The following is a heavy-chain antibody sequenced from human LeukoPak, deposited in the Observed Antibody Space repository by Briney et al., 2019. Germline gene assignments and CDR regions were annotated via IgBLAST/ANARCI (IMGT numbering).Heavy chain of an antibody. CDR2: IYSGGST. J-gene: IGHJ4*02. D-gene: IGHD3-16*01. CDR1: GVTVKSNY. Sequence: PGGALKPPWAASGVTVKSNYHNLCPQAPGKGLEWVSIIYSGGSTYYADSVKGRFTISRDNSKNILYLQMNSLRAEDTAVYYCAREKLNWGFDYWGQGTLVTVSS. CDR3: AREKLNWGFDY. V-gene: IGHV3-53*01.